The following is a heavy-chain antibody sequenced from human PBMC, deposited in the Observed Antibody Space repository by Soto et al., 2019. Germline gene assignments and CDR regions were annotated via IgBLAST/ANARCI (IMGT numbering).Heavy chain of an antibody. CDR3: GRDPDNLKDSAGDCYGYNFDY. Sequence: QVQLVQSGAEVKKPGSSVKVSCKASGGTFSSYAISWVRQAPGQGLEWMGGIIPIFGTANYPQEFQGRVTITADESTSTAYMGLSSLRSEDTAVYYCGRDPDNLKDSAGDCYGYNFDYCGQGTLVTVSS. V-gene: IGHV1-69*12. CDR2: IIPIFGTA. J-gene: IGHJ4*02. D-gene: IGHD2-21*02. CDR1: GGTFSSYA.